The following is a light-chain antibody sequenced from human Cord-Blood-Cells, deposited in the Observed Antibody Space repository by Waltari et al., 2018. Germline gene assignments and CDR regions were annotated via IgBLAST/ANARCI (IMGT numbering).Light chain of an antibody. V-gene: IGLV2-14*03. CDR2: DVS. CDR1: SSDVGGYNY. CDR3: SSYTSSSTWV. J-gene: IGLJ3*02. Sequence: QSALTQPASVSGSPGPSITISCTGTSSDVGGYNYALWYQQHPGKAPKLLIYDVSNRPSGVSNRFSGSKSGNTASLTISGLQAEDEADYYCSSYTSSSTWVFGGGTKLTVL.